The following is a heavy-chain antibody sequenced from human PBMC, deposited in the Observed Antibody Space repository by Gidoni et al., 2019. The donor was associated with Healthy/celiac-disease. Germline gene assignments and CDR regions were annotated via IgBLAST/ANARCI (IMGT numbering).Heavy chain of an antibody. CDR3: ASDDGDYFDY. CDR1: GGSVSSGSYY. CDR2: IYYSGST. Sequence: QVQLQESGPGLVKPSETLSLTCTVSGGSVSSGSYYWSWIRQPPGKGLEWIGYIYYSGSTNYNPSLKSRVTISVDTSKNQFSLKLGSVTAADTAVYYCASDDGDYFDYWGQGTLVTVSS. J-gene: IGHJ4*02. D-gene: IGHD3-10*01. V-gene: IGHV4-61*01.